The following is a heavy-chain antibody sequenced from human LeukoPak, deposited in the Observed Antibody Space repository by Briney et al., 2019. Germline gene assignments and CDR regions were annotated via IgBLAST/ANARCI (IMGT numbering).Heavy chain of an antibody. CDR1: GFTFSNAW. J-gene: IGHJ4*02. CDR2: ITSKTDVGTT. Sequence: GGSLRLSCAASGFTFSNAWMTWVRQAPGKGLEWVGRITSKTDVGTTDYAAPVKGRFTISRDDSKNTLYLQMNSLKTEDTAVYYCTTGLWGFGESLYFDYWGQGTLVTVSS. CDR3: TTGLWGFGESLYFDY. D-gene: IGHD3-10*01. V-gene: IGHV3-15*01.